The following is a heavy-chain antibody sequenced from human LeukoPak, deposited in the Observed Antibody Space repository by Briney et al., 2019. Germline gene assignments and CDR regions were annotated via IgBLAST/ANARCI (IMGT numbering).Heavy chain of an antibody. J-gene: IGHJ4*02. D-gene: IGHD5-24*01. V-gene: IGHV3-64*01. CDR2: ISSNGGST. CDR1: GFSFSSYA. CDR3: ARDLEVRGMATILNY. Sequence: GGSLRLSCAASGFSFSSYAMSWVRQAPGKGLEYVSAISSNGGSTYYANSVKGRFTISIYNSKNKMYLKMGRLRAEDMAVYYCARDLEVRGMATILNYWGQGTLVTVSS.